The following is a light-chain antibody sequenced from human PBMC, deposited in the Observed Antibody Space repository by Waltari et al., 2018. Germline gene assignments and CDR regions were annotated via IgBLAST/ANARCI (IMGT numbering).Light chain of an antibody. CDR2: GSY. J-gene: IGLJ2*01. CDR3: QSFDRSLNGVI. Sequence: QSVLTQPPSVSGAPGQRVTIPCTGSSSNIGAGYDVYWYQQLPRTVPKLLISGSYSRPAGGPGRFPASKSGTAASLAITGLQAEDEADYYCQSFDRSLNGVIFGGGTKLTVL. V-gene: IGLV1-40*01. CDR1: SSNIGAGYD.